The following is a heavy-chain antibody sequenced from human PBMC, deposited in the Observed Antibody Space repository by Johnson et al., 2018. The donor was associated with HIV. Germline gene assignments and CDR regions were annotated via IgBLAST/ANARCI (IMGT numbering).Heavy chain of an antibody. V-gene: IGHV3-33*01. J-gene: IGHJ3*02. CDR2: IWYDGSNE. D-gene: IGHD1-26*01. CDR3: SRESRSWDLPDAFDI. CDR1: GFTFSTYG. Sequence: QMQLVESGGGVVQPGRSLRLSCTASGFTFSTYGMHWVRQAPGKGLEWVALIWYDGSNEYYADSVKGRFAISRDNSKNTLYLQMNSLRAEDTAVYYCSRESRSWDLPDAFDIWGQGTMVTVSS.